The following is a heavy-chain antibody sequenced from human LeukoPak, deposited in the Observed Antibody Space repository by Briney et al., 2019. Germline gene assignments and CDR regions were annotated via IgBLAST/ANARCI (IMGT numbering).Heavy chain of an antibody. J-gene: IGHJ5*02. D-gene: IGHD2-15*01. Sequence: ASVKVSCKASGYTFTGYYMHWVRQAPGQGLEWMGWINPNSGGTNYAQKFQGRVTMTRDTSISTAYMELSRLRSDDTAVYYCARPSGGSSYQGNWFDPWGQGTLVTVSS. V-gene: IGHV1-2*02. CDR3: ARPSGGSSYQGNWFDP. CDR2: INPNSGGT. CDR1: GYTFTGYY.